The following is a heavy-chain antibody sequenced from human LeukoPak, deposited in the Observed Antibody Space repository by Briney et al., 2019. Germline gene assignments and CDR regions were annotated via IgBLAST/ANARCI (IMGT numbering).Heavy chain of an antibody. Sequence: PGGSLRLSCAASGFIFSNHALMWVRQAPGKGLEWVSSITGRGDETFYADSVKGRFSLSRDNSKNMLYLQMYSLGAEDTAIYYCAKGAAAGLVDWFDPWGQGTLVTVSS. V-gene: IGHV3-23*01. CDR2: ITGRGDET. D-gene: IGHD6-13*01. CDR3: AKGAAAGLVDWFDP. J-gene: IGHJ5*02. CDR1: GFIFSNHA.